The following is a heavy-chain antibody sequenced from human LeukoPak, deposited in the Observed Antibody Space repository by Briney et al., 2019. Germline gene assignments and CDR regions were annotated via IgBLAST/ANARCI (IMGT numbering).Heavy chain of an antibody. J-gene: IGHJ4*02. CDR1: GFTFTHSW. D-gene: IGHD6-6*01. V-gene: IGHV3-7*01. Sequence: GGSLRLSCAASGFTFTHSWMSWVRQAPGKGLEWVANIKQDGSEKSYVDSVEGRFTISRNNAKISVSLQMNSLRGEDTAVYYCVRALGSSSADYWGQGTLVTVSS. CDR2: IKQDGSEK. CDR3: VRALGSSSADY.